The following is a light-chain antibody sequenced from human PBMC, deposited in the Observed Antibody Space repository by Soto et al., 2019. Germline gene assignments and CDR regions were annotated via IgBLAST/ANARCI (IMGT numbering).Light chain of an antibody. CDR2: GAS. V-gene: IGKV3-15*01. Sequence: EIVITLSPPTVSVSLGERATLSCRARQSVSSNLAWYQLKPGQAPRLLIYGASTRAAGIPARFSGSGSGTEFTLTISSLQSEDFAVYCCQQYNDWPTFGQGTKVDIK. CDR3: QQYNDWPT. CDR1: QSVSSN. J-gene: IGKJ1*01.